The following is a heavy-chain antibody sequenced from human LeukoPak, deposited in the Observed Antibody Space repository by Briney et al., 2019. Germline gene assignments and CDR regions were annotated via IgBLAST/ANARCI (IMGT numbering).Heavy chain of an antibody. CDR2: ISYDGSNK. CDR3: AWDYGDPLRFYYYYYGMDV. Sequence: GGSLRLSCAASGFTFSSYAMHWVRQAPGKGLEWVAVISYDGSNKYYADSVKGRFTISRDNSKNTLYLQMNSLRAEDTAVYYCAWDYGDPLRFYYYYYGMDVWGQGTTVTVSS. V-gene: IGHV3-30-3*01. D-gene: IGHD4-17*01. J-gene: IGHJ6*02. CDR1: GFTFSSYA.